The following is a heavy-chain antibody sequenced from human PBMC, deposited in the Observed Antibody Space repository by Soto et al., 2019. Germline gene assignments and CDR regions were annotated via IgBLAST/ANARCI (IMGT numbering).Heavy chain of an antibody. CDR1: GGTFSSYA. Sequence: QVQLVQSGAEVKQPGSSVKVSCKASGGTFSSYAISWVRQAPGQGLEWMGGIIPIFGTANYAQKFQGRVTITADESTSTAYMELSSLRSEDTAVYYCASRYSYGTIYYYYGMDVWGQGTTVTVSS. D-gene: IGHD5-18*01. CDR3: ASRYSYGTIYYYYGMDV. V-gene: IGHV1-69*01. CDR2: IIPIFGTA. J-gene: IGHJ6*02.